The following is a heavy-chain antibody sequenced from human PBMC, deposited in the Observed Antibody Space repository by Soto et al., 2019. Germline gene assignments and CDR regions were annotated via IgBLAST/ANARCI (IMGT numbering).Heavy chain of an antibody. V-gene: IGHV2-5*02. CDR2: IFWDDDK. CDR1: GFSLSTSGVG. CDR3: AHSPPYDILTGSLNYFDY. D-gene: IGHD3-9*01. Sequence: QITLKESGPTLVKPTQTLTLTCTFSGFSLSTSGVGVGWIRQPPGKGLEWLALIFWDDDKRYSPSLKSRLTITKGTSKNQVVLTMTNMDPVDTATYYCAHSPPYDILTGSLNYFDYWGQGTLVTVSS. J-gene: IGHJ4*02.